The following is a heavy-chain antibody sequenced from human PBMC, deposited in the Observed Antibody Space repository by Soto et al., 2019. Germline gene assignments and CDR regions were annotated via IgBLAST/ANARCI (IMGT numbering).Heavy chain of an antibody. J-gene: IGHJ4*02. Sequence: QAQLVQSGAEVKKPGASVKVSCKASGYTFTSYDINWVRQATGQGLERMGWMNPNSGNTGYAQKFQGRVTMTRNTSISTAYMELSSLRSEDTAVYYCARGGLYSSGWYIPLTPDYWGQGTLVTVSS. CDR1: GYTFTSYD. CDR2: MNPNSGNT. V-gene: IGHV1-8*01. D-gene: IGHD6-19*01. CDR3: ARGGLYSSGWYIPLTPDY.